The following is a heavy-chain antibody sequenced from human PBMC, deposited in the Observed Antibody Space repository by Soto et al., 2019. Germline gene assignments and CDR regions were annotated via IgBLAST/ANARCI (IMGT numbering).Heavy chain of an antibody. CDR1: GFTFSSYG. D-gene: IGHD3-10*01. CDR2: IWYDGSNK. V-gene: IGHV3-33*01. Sequence: GGSLRLSCAASGFTFSSYGMHWVRQAPGKGLEWVAVIWYDGSNKYYADSVKGRFTISRDNSKNTLYLQMNSLRAEDTAVYYCARDPPGARWFGESPRSYGMDVWGQGTTVTVSS. J-gene: IGHJ6*02. CDR3: ARDPPGARWFGESPRSYGMDV.